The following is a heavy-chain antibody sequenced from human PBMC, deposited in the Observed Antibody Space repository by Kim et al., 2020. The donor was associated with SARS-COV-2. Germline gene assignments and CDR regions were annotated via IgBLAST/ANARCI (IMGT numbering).Heavy chain of an antibody. CDR3: ARGLWLGLREVYYFDY. CDR2: IYSGGST. D-gene: IGHD6-19*01. CDR1: GFTVSSNY. J-gene: IGHJ4*02. Sequence: GGSLRLSCAASGFTVSSNYMSWVRQAPGKGLEWVSVIYSGGSTYYADSVKGRFTISRDNSKNTLYLQMNSLRAEDTAVYYCARGLWLGLREVYYFDYWGQGTLVTVSS. V-gene: IGHV3-53*01.